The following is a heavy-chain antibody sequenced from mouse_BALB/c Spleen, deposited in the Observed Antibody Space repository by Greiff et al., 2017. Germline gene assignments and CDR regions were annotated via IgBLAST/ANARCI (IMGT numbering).Heavy chain of an antibody. CDR1: GYSITSDYA. V-gene: IGHV3-2*02. Sequence: EVKLMESGPGLVKPSQSLSLTCTVTGYSITSDYAWNWIRQFPGNKLEWMGYISYSGSTSYNPSLKSRISITRDTSKNQFFLQLNSVTTEDTATYYCARKLRLRAMDYWGQGTSVTVSS. CDR3: ARKLRLRAMDY. CDR2: ISYSGST. J-gene: IGHJ4*01. D-gene: IGHD1-2*01.